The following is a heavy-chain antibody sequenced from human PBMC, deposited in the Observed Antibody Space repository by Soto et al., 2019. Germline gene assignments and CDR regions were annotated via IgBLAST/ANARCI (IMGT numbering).Heavy chain of an antibody. V-gene: IGHV1-18*01. D-gene: IGHD3-22*01. Sequence: ASVKVSCKASGYTFTSYGISWVRQAPGQGLERMGWISAYNGNTNYAQKLQGRVTMTTDTSTSTAYMELRSLRSDDTAVYFCARSYDSSGYYRYYFDYWGQGTLVTVSS. CDR2: ISAYNGNT. CDR3: ARSYDSSGYYRYYFDY. J-gene: IGHJ4*02. CDR1: GYTFTSYG.